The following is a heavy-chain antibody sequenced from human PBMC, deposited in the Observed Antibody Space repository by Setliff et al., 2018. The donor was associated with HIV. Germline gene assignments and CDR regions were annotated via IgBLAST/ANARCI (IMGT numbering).Heavy chain of an antibody. CDR1: GYTFTNYD. Sequence: ASVKVSCKASGYTFTNYDINWVRQVTGQGLGWMGWMNPNSGNTGYGQKFQGRVTMTRDTSTSTVYMELSRLKSEETAVYYCARDRERGQYSRSAVGGYYYYYMDVWGKGTTVTVSS. V-gene: IGHV1-8*01. CDR2: MNPNSGNT. J-gene: IGHJ6*03. D-gene: IGHD6-6*01. CDR3: ARDRERGQYSRSAVGGYYYYYMDV.